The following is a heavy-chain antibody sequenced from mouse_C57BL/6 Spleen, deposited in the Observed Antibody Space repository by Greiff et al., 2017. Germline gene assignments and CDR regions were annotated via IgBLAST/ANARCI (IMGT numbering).Heavy chain of an antibody. D-gene: IGHD1-1*01. CDR1: GYAFSSSW. Sequence: VQLQQSGPELVKPGASVKISCKASGYAFSSSWMDWVKQRPGKGLEWIGRIYPGDGDTNYNGKFKGKATLTADKSSSTAYMQLSSLTSEDSAVYFCARGRSTTVDYWGQGTTLTVSS. V-gene: IGHV1-82*01. CDR2: IYPGDGDT. J-gene: IGHJ2*01. CDR3: ARGRSTTVDY.